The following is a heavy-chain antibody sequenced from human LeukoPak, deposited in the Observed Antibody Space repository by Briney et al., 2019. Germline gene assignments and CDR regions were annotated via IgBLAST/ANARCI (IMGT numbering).Heavy chain of an antibody. D-gene: IGHD3-22*01. V-gene: IGHV3-48*04. CDR1: GFTFSSYS. J-gene: IGHJ1*01. CDR3: ARDYYDSSGSTGFQH. Sequence: GGSLRLSCAASGFTFSSYSMNWVRQAPGKGLEWVSYISSSSSTIYYADSVKGRFTISRDNAKNSLYLQMNSLRAEDTAVYYCARDYYDSSGSTGFQHWGQGTLVTVSS. CDR2: ISSSSSTI.